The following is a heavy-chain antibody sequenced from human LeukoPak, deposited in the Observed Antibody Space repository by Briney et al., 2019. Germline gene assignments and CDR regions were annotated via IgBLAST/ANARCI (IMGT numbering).Heavy chain of an antibody. CDR1: GFTFSSYS. J-gene: IGHJ5*02. D-gene: IGHD2-2*01. CDR3: ARRLPNELGYCSSTSCSYNWFDP. V-gene: IGHV3-48*01. Sequence: PGGSLRLSCAASGFTFSSYSMNWVRQAPGKGLEWVSYISSSSSTIYYADSAKGRFTISRDNAKNSLYLQMNSLRAEDTAVYYCARRLPNELGYCSSTSCSYNWFDPWGQGTLVTVSS. CDR2: ISSSSSTI.